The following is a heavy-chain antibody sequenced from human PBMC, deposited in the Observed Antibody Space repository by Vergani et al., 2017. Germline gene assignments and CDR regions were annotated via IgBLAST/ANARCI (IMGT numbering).Heavy chain of an antibody. V-gene: IGHV3-23*01. CDR2: ISGSGGGT. D-gene: IGHD2-2*01. Sequence: EVQLLESGGGLVQPGGSLRLSCAASGFTFSSYAMSWVRQAPGKGLEWVSAISGSGGGTYYADSVKGRFTISRDNSKNTLYLQMNSLRAEDTAVYYCAAYCSSTSCSYFDYWGQGTLVTVSS. J-gene: IGHJ4*02. CDR3: AAYCSSTSCSYFDY. CDR1: GFTFSSYA.